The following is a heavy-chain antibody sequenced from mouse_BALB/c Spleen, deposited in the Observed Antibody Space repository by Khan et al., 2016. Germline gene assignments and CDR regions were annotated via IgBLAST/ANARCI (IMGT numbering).Heavy chain of an antibody. CDR1: GYTFTNYG. CDR2: INTYTGEP. J-gene: IGHJ1*01. CDR3: ARGGNYFDV. Sequence: QIQLVQSGPELKKPGETVKISCKASGYTFTNYGMNWVKQAPGKGLKWMGWINTYTGEPTYADDFKGRFAFSLETSASTAYLQIHNLKDEDTATGFCARGGNYFDVWGAGTTVTVSS. V-gene: IGHV9-3-1*01. D-gene: IGHD2-1*01.